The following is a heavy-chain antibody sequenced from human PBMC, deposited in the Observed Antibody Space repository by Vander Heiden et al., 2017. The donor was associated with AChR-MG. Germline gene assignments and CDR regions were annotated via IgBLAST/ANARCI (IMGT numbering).Heavy chain of an antibody. D-gene: IGHD1-26*01. Sequence: QVQLVEPGGGVVQPGGPLRLSCAASGLTFSSDGMHWVRQAPGKGLEWVAFVRYDGSNKYYADSVKGRFTISRDNSKDTLYLQMNSLRAEDTAVYYCAKDRIGSYYMPNYFDYWGQGTLVTVSS. J-gene: IGHJ4*02. V-gene: IGHV3-30*02. CDR2: VRYDGSNK. CDR1: GLTFSSDG. CDR3: AKDRIGSYYMPNYFDY.